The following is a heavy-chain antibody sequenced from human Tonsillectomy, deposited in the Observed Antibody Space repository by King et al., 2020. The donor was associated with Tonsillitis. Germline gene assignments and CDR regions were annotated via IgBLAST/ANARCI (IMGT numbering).Heavy chain of an antibody. CDR2: IYYSGST. CDR3: ARALPDYDFWSGYYTDAFDI. V-gene: IGHV4-59*01. D-gene: IGHD3-3*01. Sequence: VQLQESGPGLVKPSETLSLTCTVSGGSISSYYWSWIRPPPGKGLEWIGYIYYSGSTNYNPSLKSRVTISVDTSKNQFSLKLSSVTAADTAVYYCARALPDYDFWSGYYTDAFDIWGQGTMVTVSS. CDR1: GGSISSYY. J-gene: IGHJ3*02.